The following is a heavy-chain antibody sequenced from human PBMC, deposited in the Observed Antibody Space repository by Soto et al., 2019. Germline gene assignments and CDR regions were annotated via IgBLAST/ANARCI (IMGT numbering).Heavy chain of an antibody. Sequence: QGQLVQSGAEVKKPGASVKVSCKASGYTFSSYGITWVRQAPGQGLEWMGWISTNNGNTNYAQKLQGRVTMTTDTSTTTAYMELRSLRSDDTAVYYCTRDPRILAGSLFFDYWGQGTLVTVSS. CDR2: ISTNNGNT. D-gene: IGHD6-19*01. V-gene: IGHV1-18*01. CDR1: GYTFSSYG. J-gene: IGHJ4*02. CDR3: TRDPRILAGSLFFDY.